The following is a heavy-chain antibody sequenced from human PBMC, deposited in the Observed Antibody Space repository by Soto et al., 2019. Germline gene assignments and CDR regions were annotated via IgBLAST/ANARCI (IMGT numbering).Heavy chain of an antibody. CDR2: IYHTGNT. CDR3: VSDYGSGSYRFDY. Sequence: QLQLQESGSGLVEPSQTLSLTCAVSGVSISSGDYSWSWIRQPPGKGLEWIGYIYHTGNTLYNPSLKSPVTISLDRSMNQFSLRLSSVTAADTAVYYCVSDYGSGSYRFDYWGQGTLVTVSS. J-gene: IGHJ4*02. CDR1: GVSISSGDYS. V-gene: IGHV4-30-2*01. D-gene: IGHD3-10*01.